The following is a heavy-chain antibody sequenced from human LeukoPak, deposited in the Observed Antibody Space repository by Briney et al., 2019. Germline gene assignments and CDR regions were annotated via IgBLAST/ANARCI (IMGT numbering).Heavy chain of an antibody. CDR3: ARGRYGDQRVDRGY. CDR1: GFTFSSYS. V-gene: IGHV3-21*01. CDR2: ISSSSSYI. D-gene: IGHD4-17*01. J-gene: IGHJ4*02. Sequence: PGGSLRLSCAASGFTFSSYSVNWVRQAPGKGLEWVSSISSSSSYIYYADSVKGRFTISRDNAKNSLYLQVNSLRTEDTAVYYCARGRYGDQRVDRGYWGQGTLVTVSS.